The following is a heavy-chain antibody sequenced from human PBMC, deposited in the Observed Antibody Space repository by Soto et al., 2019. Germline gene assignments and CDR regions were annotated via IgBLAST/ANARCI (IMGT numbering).Heavy chain of an antibody. CDR3: ARGPEASVLASEPTYYYYYMDV. J-gene: IGHJ6*03. CDR1: GGTFSSYT. CDR2: IIPILGIA. Sequence: SVKGSCKASGGTFSSYTISWVRQAPGQGLEWMGRIIPILGIANYAQKFQGRVTITADKSTSTAYMELSSLRSEDTAVYYCARGPEASVLASEPTYYYYYMDVWGKGTTVTVSS. V-gene: IGHV1-69*02. D-gene: IGHD2-15*01.